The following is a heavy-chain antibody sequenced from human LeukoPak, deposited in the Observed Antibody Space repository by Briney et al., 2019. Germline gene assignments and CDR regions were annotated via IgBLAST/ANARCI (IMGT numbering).Heavy chain of an antibody. CDR3: AREIKYSGSYYLPYYYYGLDV. D-gene: IGHD1-26*01. J-gene: IGHJ6*02. CDR2: IGTAGDT. CDR1: GFTFSSYD. V-gene: IGHV3-13*01. Sequence: PGGSLRLSCAASGFTFSSYDMAWVRQATGKGLEWVSAIGTAGDTYYPGSVKGRFTISRENAKNSLYLQMNSLRAGDTAVYYCAREIKYSGSYYLPYYYYGLDVWGQGTTVTVSS.